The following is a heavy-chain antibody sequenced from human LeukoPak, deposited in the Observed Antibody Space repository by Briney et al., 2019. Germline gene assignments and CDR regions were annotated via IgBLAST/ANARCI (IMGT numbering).Heavy chain of an antibody. J-gene: IGHJ5*02. CDR2: INPSGTTT. D-gene: IGHD1-26*01. Sequence: ASVKVSCKASGYTFTGNYMHWVRQAPGQGLEWMGLINPSGTTTNYAQKFRGRVTMTRDLSTSTDYMELSSLRSDDTAVYFCARDNSVGDYAWWFDPWGQGTLVTVSS. V-gene: IGHV1-46*01. CDR3: ARDNSVGDYAWWFDP. CDR1: GYTFTGNY.